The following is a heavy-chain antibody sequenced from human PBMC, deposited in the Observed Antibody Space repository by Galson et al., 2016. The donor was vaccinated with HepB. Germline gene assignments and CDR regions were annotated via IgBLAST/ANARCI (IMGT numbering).Heavy chain of an antibody. J-gene: IGHJ3*02. CDR2: ISAHNGYT. CDR1: GYTFSNHG. Sequence: SVKVSCKASGYTFSNHGITWVRQAPGQGLEWMGWISAHNGYTKYAQNLQGRVNMTSDTSTSTVYMELRSLRPDDTALYYCARLKRSMNVILVAPNAFDIWGQGTMVTVSS. CDR3: ARLKRSMNVILVAPNAFDI. V-gene: IGHV1-18*01. D-gene: IGHD3-22*01.